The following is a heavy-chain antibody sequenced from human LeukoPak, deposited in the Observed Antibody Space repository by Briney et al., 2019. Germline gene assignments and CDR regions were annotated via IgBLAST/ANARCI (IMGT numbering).Heavy chain of an antibody. CDR2: IYNSGST. J-gene: IGHJ4*02. CDR3: ARHYGSGWFFDY. CDR1: VGSISRTTYY. Sequence: SETLSLTCTVSVGSISRTTYYWGWVRQPPGKGLEWNGSIYNSGSTYYNPSLKSLVTISVDTSKYQFSLKLSSVTATDTGVYYCARHYGSGWFFDYWGRGALVTVSA. D-gene: IGHD6-19*01. V-gene: IGHV4-39*01.